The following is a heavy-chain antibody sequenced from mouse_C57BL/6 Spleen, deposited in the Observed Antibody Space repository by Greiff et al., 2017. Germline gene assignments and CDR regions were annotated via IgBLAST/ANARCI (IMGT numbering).Heavy chain of an antibody. CDR3: AKATMVTTEYFDY. CDR1: GYTFTGYW. Sequence: QVQLQQPGAELVRPGTSVKLSCKASGYTFTGYWMHWVKQRPGQGLEWIGVIDPSDSYTNYTQKFKGKATLTVDTSSSTDYMQLSSLTSEDSAVYYCAKATMVTTEYFDYWGQGTTLTVSS. CDR2: IDPSDSYT. V-gene: IGHV1-59*01. D-gene: IGHD2-2*01. J-gene: IGHJ2*01.